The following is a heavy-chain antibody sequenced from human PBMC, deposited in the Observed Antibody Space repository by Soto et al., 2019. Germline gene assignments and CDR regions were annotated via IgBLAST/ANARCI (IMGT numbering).Heavy chain of an antibody. Sequence: QVQPVQSGAEVKKPGSSVKVSCKASGGTFSNYAVSWVRQAPGQGLEWMGDIIPIFGTANYAQKFQGRVTITADESTSTAYMELSNLRSEDTAVYYCARVAYTSMATHWFDCWGQGTLVTVSS. CDR1: GGTFSNYA. V-gene: IGHV1-69*01. D-gene: IGHD5-18*01. CDR2: IIPIFGTA. J-gene: IGHJ5*01. CDR3: ARVAYTSMATHWFDC.